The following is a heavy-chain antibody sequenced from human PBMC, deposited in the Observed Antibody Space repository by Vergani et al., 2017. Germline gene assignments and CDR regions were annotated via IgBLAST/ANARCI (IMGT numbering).Heavy chain of an antibody. Sequence: QVQLVQSGAEVKKPGASVKVSCKASGYTFTGYYMHWVRQAPGQGLEWMGWINPNSGGTNYAQKFQGRVTMTRDTSISTAYMGLSRLRSDDTAVYYCARELPITMVRGVWPDYWGQGTLVTVSS. D-gene: IGHD3-10*01. V-gene: IGHV1-2*02. J-gene: IGHJ4*02. CDR3: ARELPITMVRGVWPDY. CDR2: INPNSGGT. CDR1: GYTFTGYY.